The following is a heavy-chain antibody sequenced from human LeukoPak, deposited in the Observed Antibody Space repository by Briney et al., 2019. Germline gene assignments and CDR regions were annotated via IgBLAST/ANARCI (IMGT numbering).Heavy chain of an antibody. Sequence: PGGSLRLSCAAFGFTFTNYWMTWVRQAPGKGLELVANINQDESVKNYVDSVKGRFTISRDNAENSLHLQMNSLRVEDTAVYYCARDPGSSAFDYWGQGTLVTVSS. V-gene: IGHV3-7*01. J-gene: IGHJ4*02. CDR2: INQDESVK. CDR1: GFTFTNYW. D-gene: IGHD5/OR15-5a*01. CDR3: ARDPGSSAFDY.